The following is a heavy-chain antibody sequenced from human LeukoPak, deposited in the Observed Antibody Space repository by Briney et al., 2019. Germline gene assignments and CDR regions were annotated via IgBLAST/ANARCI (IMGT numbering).Heavy chain of an antibody. D-gene: IGHD3-22*01. CDR1: GFTFSSYS. CDR3: ARVGYYDSSGYPPGYYYGMDV. CDR2: ISNSSSYI. V-gene: IGHV3-21*01. Sequence: GGSLRLSCAASGFTFSSYSMNWVRQAPGKGLEWVSSISNSSSYIYYADSVKGRFTISRDNAKNSLYLQMNSLRAEDTGVYYCARVGYYDSSGYPPGYYYGMDVWGQGTTVTVSS. J-gene: IGHJ6*02.